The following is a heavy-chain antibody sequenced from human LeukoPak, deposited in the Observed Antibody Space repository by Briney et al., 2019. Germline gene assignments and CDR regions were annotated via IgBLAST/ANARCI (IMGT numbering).Heavy chain of an antibody. D-gene: IGHD6-13*01. CDR1: GFTFDDYA. CDR3: ATFTAAEDY. CDR2: ISWNSGSI. V-gene: IGHV3-9*03. Sequence: RSGRSLRLSCAASGFTFDDYAMHWVRQAPGRGLEWVSGISWNSGSIGYADSVKGRFTISRDNAKNSLYLQMNSLRAEDMALYYCATFTAAEDYWGQGTLVTVSS. J-gene: IGHJ4*02.